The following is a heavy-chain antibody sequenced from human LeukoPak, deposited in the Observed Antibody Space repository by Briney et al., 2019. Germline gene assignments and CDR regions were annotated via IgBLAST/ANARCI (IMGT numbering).Heavy chain of an antibody. CDR3: AKGRPGLVRTDFDY. J-gene: IGHJ4*02. V-gene: IGHV3-23*01. CDR2: ISGSGGST. D-gene: IGHD1-14*01. CDR1: GFTFSSYA. Sequence: GGSLRLSCAASGFTFSSYAMSWVRQAPGKGLEWVSAISGSGGSTYYADSVKGRFTISRDNSKNTPYLQMNGLRVEDTAVYYCAKGRPGLVRTDFDYWGQGTLVTVSS.